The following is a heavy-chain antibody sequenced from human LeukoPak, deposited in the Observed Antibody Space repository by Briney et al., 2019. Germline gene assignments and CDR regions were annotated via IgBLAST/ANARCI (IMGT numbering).Heavy chain of an antibody. V-gene: IGHV1-2*02. J-gene: IGHJ6*03. CDR2: INPNSGGT. CDR3: ARGSAYSGSYYYYYYMDV. CDR1: GYTFTFYY. Sequence: GASVTVSFTASGYTFTFYYMHWVRQAPGQGLEWMGWINPNSGGTNYAQKFQGRVTMTRDTSISTAYMELSRLRSDDTAVYYCARGSAYSGSYYYYYYMDVWGKGTTVTVSS. D-gene: IGHD1-26*01.